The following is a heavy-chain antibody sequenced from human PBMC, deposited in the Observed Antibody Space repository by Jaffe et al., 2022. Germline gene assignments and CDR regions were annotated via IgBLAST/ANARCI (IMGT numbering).Heavy chain of an antibody. CDR1: GGSISSSSYY. V-gene: IGHV4-39*01. J-gene: IGHJ4*02. CDR2: IYYSGST. CDR3: ARRRPYSSPPDY. Sequence: QLQLQESGPGLVKPSETLSLTCTVSGGSISSSSYYWGWIRQPPGKGLEWIGSIYYSGSTYYNPSLKSRVTISVDTSKNQFSLKLSSVTAADTAVYYCARRRPYSSPPDYWGQGTLVTVSS. D-gene: IGHD6-13*01.